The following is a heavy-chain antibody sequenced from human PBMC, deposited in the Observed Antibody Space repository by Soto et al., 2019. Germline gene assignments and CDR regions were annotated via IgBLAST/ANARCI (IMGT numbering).Heavy chain of an antibody. D-gene: IGHD3-10*01. CDR3: ARGGVPNVLLWFGELSSWFDP. CDR1: GFTFSSYW. CDR2: INSDGSST. V-gene: IGHV3-74*01. J-gene: IGHJ5*02. Sequence: EVQLVESGGGLVQPGGSLRLSCAASGFTFSSYWMHWVRQAPGKGLVWVSRINSDGSSTSYADSVKGRFTISRDNAKNTMYLQMNSLRAEDTAVYYCARGGVPNVLLWFGELSSWFDPWGQGTLVTVSS.